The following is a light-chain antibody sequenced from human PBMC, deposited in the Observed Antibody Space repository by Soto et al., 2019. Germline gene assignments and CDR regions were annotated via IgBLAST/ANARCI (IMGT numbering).Light chain of an antibody. CDR2: DAS. V-gene: IGKV1-5*01. CDR3: QQYYNFPT. Sequence: DIQMTQSPSTLSASVGDRVTITCRASQSISSSLAWYQQKPGKAPKVLIYDASSLESGVPSRFSGSRSGTEFTLTISSLQPDDFATYYCQQYYNFPTFGQGTRLEIK. J-gene: IGKJ5*01. CDR1: QSISSS.